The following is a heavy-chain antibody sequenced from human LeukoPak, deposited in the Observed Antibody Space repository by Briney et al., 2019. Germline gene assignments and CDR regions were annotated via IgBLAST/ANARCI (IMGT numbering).Heavy chain of an antibody. CDR1: GGSISSSSYY. Sequence: SETLSLTCTVSGGSISSSSYYWGGIRQPPGKGLEWIGSIYYSGSTYYNRSIKSRFTISVDTTKNQFSLKLSSVTDAGTAVYYCARPAEATGYAEYFQHWGQGTLVTVSS. V-gene: IGHV4-39*01. J-gene: IGHJ1*01. D-gene: IGHD5-12*01. CDR3: ARPAEATGYAEYFQH. CDR2: IYYSGST.